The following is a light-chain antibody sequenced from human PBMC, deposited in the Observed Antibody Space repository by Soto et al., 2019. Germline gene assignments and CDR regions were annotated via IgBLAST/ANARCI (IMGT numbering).Light chain of an antibody. CDR2: DVS. V-gene: IGLV2-14*03. J-gene: IGLJ1*01. CDR1: SSDVGGYNY. Sequence: QSALTQPASVSGSPGLSIAISCTGTSSDVGGYNYVSWYQQHPGKAPKLIIYDVSNRPSGVSNRFSGSKSGNTASLTISGLQAEDEADYYCSSFTSSSTRGFGTGTKVTV. CDR3: SSFTSSSTRG.